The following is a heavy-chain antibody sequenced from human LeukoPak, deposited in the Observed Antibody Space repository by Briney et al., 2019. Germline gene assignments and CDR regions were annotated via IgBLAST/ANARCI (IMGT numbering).Heavy chain of an antibody. CDR1: GGSFSGYY. V-gene: IGHV4-34*01. CDR2: INHSGST. D-gene: IGHD5-24*01. Sequence: SETLSLTCAVYGGSFSGYYWSWLRQPPGKGLEWIGEINHSGSTNYNPSLKSRFTISVDTSKSQFSLKLSSVTAADTAVYYCARAGLRWLQFTHFDYWGQGTLVTVSS. J-gene: IGHJ4*02. CDR3: ARAGLRWLQFTHFDY.